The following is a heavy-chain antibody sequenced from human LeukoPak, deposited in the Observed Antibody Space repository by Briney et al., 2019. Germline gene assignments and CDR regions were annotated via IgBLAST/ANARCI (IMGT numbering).Heavy chain of an antibody. Sequence: ASVKVSCKASGDTFTDQYIQWMRQATGQGLEWLGWMNPNSGNTGYAQNFQGRVTMTRNTSISTAYMELSSLRSEDTAVYYCARDYYGSKSSSFDPWGQGTLVTVSS. D-gene: IGHD3-10*01. CDR2: MNPNSGNT. CDR3: ARDYYGSKSSSFDP. V-gene: IGHV1-8*02. J-gene: IGHJ5*02. CDR1: GDTFTDQY.